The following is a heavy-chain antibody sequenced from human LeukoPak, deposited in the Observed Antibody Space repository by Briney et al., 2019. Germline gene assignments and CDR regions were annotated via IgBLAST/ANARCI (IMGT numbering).Heavy chain of an antibody. D-gene: IGHD3-10*01. CDR2: TYYRSKWYN. Sequence: SQTLSLTCAISGDSVSSNSAAWDWIRQSPSRGLEWLGRTYYRSKWYNDYAVFVKSRITINPDTSKNQFSLQLNSVTPEDTAVYYCAREVRGNQGLFSQFFDYWGQGTLVTVSS. CDR3: AREVRGNQGLFSQFFDY. CDR1: GDSVSSNSAA. V-gene: IGHV6-1*01. J-gene: IGHJ4*02.